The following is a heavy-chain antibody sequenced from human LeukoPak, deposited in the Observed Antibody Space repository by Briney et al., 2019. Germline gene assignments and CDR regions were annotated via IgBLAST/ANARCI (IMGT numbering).Heavy chain of an antibody. V-gene: IGHV1-46*01. Sequence: ASVKVSCKASGYTFTSYYMHWVRQAPGQGLEWMGIINPSGGSTSYARKFQGRVTMTRDTSTSTVYMELSSLRSEDTAVYYCARDTAMVRGVSSRNWFDPWGQGTPVTVSS. D-gene: IGHD3-10*01. J-gene: IGHJ5*02. CDR1: GYTFTSYY. CDR2: INPSGGST. CDR3: ARDTAMVRGVSSRNWFDP.